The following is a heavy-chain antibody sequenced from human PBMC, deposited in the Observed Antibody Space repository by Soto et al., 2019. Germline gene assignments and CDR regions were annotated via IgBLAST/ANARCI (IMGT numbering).Heavy chain of an antibody. CDR1: GGCFSGYY. J-gene: IGHJ5*02. Sequence: PSETLSLTCAVYGGCFSGYYWSWIRQPPGKGLEWIGEINHSGSTNYNPSLKSRVTISVDTSKNQFSLKLSSVTAADTAVYYCARAAKYCSSTSCYLRTNWFDPWGQGTLVTVSS. CDR3: ARAAKYCSSTSCYLRTNWFDP. CDR2: INHSGST. D-gene: IGHD2-2*01. V-gene: IGHV4-34*01.